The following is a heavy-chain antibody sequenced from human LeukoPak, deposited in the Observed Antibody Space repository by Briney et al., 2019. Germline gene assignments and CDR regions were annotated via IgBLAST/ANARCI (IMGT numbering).Heavy chain of an antibody. V-gene: IGHV5-51*01. CDR2: IYPGDSDT. J-gene: IGHJ4*02. CDR3: ARRSSGDDILTGYEYFDY. D-gene: IGHD3-9*01. Sequence: GESLKISCKGSGYSFTSYWIGWVRQMPGKGLEWMGIIYPGDSDTRYSPSFQGQVTISADKSISTAYLQWSSLKASDTAMYYCARRSSGDDILTGYEYFDYWGQGTLVTVSS. CDR1: GYSFTSYW.